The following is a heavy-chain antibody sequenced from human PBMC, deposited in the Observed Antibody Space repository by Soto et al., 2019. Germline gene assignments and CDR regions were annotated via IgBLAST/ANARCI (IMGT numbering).Heavy chain of an antibody. Sequence: PSETLSLTCAVSGGSISSGDYSWSWIRQPPGKGLEWIGYIYHSGSTYYNPSLKSRVIISVDTPKNQFSLRLSSVTAADTAVYYCARAYYDTSGYSLDPWGQGILVTVSS. D-gene: IGHD3-22*01. CDR1: GGSISSGDYS. J-gene: IGHJ5*02. CDR3: ARAYYDTSGYSLDP. V-gene: IGHV4-30-2*02. CDR2: IYHSGST.